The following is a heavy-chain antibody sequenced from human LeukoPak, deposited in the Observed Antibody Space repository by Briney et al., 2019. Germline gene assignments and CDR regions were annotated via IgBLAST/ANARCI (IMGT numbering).Heavy chain of an antibody. V-gene: IGHV1-46*01. CDR2: INPAGGST. J-gene: IGHJ4*02. CDR3: ARGQLGPTSAPFDS. D-gene: IGHD1-26*01. Sequence: ASVKVSCKTSGYTFIDYYLHWVRQAPGQSFEYMGIINPAGGSTSYHHKFQDRVTMTREASTSTIYMELRSLTFEDTAVYYCARGQLGPTSAPFDSWGQGTLATVSS. CDR1: GYTFIDYY.